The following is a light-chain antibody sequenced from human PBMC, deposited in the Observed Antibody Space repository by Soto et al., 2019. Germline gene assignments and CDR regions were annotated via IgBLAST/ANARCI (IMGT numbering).Light chain of an antibody. CDR1: QGISTY. CDR3: QQHNTYPLT. V-gene: IGKV1-9*01. CDR2: AAY. J-gene: IGKJ1*01. Sequence: DIELTQSPAFLSASVGDRVTLTCRASQGISTYLARYQQKPGQAPTLLLYAAYTLQSGVPPRCSGSGSGTAFTLTNSSLQPEDFASYYCQQHNTYPLTFGQKTKVEIK.